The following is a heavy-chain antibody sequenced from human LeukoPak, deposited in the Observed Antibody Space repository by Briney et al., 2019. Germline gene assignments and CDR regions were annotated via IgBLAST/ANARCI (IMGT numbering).Heavy chain of an antibody. CDR3: ARGHDSRGYFVY. CDR2: IIPIFGTA. CDR1: GGTFSSYA. D-gene: IGHD3-22*01. Sequence: SVKVSCKASGGTFSSYAISWVRQAPGQGLEWMGGIIPIFGTANYAQKFQGRVTITTDESTSTAYMELSSLRSEDTAVYYCARGHDSRGYFVYWGQGTLVTVSS. V-gene: IGHV1-69*05. J-gene: IGHJ4*02.